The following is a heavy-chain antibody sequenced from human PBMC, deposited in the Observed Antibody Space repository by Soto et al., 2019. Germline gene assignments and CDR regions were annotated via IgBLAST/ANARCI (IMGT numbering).Heavy chain of an antibody. CDR3: AKDRQPHGRWTIDS. D-gene: IGHD3-9*01. Sequence: GGSLRLSCAASGFTFSTYTMNWVRQGPGQGLEWVSAIIGGGDTYYADSVRGRFTISRDDSKSTLYLQMNSLRVEDTAIYYCAKDRQPHGRWTIDSRGQGAQVTVSS. CDR1: GFTFSTYT. V-gene: IGHV3-23*01. CDR2: IIGGGDT. J-gene: IGHJ4*02.